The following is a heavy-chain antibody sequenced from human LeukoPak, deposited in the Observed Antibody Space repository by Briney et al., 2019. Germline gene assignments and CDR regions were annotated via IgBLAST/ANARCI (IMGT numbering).Heavy chain of an antibody. J-gene: IGHJ5*02. Sequence: GGSLRLYCEVSGFTFDSYAMSWVRQSPGKGLEWVSGIIGGGSRTYYADSVKGRFTISRDNSKNTLFLQMNSLRTDDTAVYYCTKDNIGDPDFWFDAWGQGTLVAVSS. D-gene: IGHD5-24*01. CDR1: GFTFDSYA. CDR2: IIGGGSRT. CDR3: TKDNIGDPDFWFDA. V-gene: IGHV3-23*01.